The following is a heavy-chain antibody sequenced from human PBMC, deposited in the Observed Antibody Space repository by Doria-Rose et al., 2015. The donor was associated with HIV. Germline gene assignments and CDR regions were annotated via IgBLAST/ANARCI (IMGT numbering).Heavy chain of an antibody. V-gene: IGHV2-26*01. J-gene: IGHJ4*02. CDR3: ARLKSSRWYHKYYFDF. CDR1: GVSLSSPGMG. Sequence: QITLKESSPVLVKPTETLTLTCTVSGVSLSSPGMGVSWIRQPPGKALEWLANIFSDDERSYKTSLKSRLTISRGTSKSQVVLTITDMDPVDTATYYGARLKSSRWYHKYYFDFWGQGTLVIVSA. D-gene: IGHD6-13*01. CDR2: IFSDDER.